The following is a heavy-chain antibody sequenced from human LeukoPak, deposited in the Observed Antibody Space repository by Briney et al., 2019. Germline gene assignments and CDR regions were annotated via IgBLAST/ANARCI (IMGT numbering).Heavy chain of an antibody. CDR2: MYXXXXX. V-gene: IGHV3-53*01. J-gene: IGHJ4*02. CDR1: GFIVXDNY. Sequence: PGGSLRLSCAASGFIVXDNYMSWVRQAPGKXLEWVSVMYXXXXXXXXXXXXGRFTXXXXNXKNTVYLQMNSLRVEDTAVYYCARGSSGPFGDWGQGTLVTVPS. CDR3: ARGSSGPFGD. D-gene: IGHD1-26*01.